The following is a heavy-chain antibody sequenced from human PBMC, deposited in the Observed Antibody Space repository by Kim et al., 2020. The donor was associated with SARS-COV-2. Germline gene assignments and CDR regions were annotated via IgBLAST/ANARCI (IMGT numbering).Heavy chain of an antibody. CDR1: GGSISSSSYY. CDR2: IYYSGST. D-gene: IGHD5-12*01. Sequence: SETLSLTCTVSGGSISSSSYYWGWIRQPPGKGLEWIGSIYYSGSTYYNPSLKSRVTISVDTSKNQFSLKLSSVTAADTAVYYCARMDVDIVATLYMDVWG. CDR3: ARMDVDIVATLYMDV. V-gene: IGHV4-39*01. J-gene: IGHJ6*03.